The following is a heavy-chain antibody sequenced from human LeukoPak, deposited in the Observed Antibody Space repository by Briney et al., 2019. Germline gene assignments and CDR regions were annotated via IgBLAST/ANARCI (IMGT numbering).Heavy chain of an antibody. Sequence: PGRSLRLSCAASGFTFSIYEMNCVRQAPGEGLEGVSYLSSSGSTIYYAAYVRGRFTTSRDNAKNSLYLQMNRLRAEDTAVYYCARVTPAATWFEPWGQGTLVTVSS. CDR3: ARVTPAATWFEP. V-gene: IGHV3-48*03. CDR2: LSSSGSTI. CDR1: GFTFSIYE. D-gene: IGHD2-2*01. J-gene: IGHJ5*02.